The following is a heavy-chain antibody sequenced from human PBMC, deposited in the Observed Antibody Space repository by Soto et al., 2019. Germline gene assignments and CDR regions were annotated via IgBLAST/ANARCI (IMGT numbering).Heavy chain of an antibody. Sequence: PGESLKISCKGSGYSFTSCWISWVRQMPGKGLEWMGRIDPSDSYTNYSPSFQGHVTISADKSISTAYLQWSSLKASDTAMYYCATGCSGGSCFSGMHYYYYYGMDVWGQGTTVTVSS. V-gene: IGHV5-10-1*01. CDR1: GYSFTSCW. D-gene: IGHD2-15*01. J-gene: IGHJ6*02. CDR3: ATGCSGGSCFSGMHYYYYYGMDV. CDR2: IDPSDSYT.